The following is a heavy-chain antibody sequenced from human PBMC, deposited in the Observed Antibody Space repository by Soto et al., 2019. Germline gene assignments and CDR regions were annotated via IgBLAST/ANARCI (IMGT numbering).Heavy chain of an antibody. CDR3: AKDSNVENWFDT. V-gene: IGHV3-23*01. CDR1: GFTFSSYA. D-gene: IGHD2-21*01. J-gene: IGHJ5*02. Sequence: SLRLSCAASGFTFSSYAMSWVRQAPGKGLEWVSAISGSGGSTYYADSVKGRFTISRDNSKNTLYLQMNSLRAEDTAVYYCAKDSNVENWFDTWGQGTLVTVSS. CDR2: ISGSGGST.